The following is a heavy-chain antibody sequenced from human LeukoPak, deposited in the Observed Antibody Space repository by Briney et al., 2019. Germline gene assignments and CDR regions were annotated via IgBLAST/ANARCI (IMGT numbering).Heavy chain of an antibody. D-gene: IGHD4-11*01. CDR3: ARDGYSNYLFDY. J-gene: IGHJ4*02. V-gene: IGHV4-59*01. Sequence: PSETLSLTCTVSGGSISSYYWSWIRQPPGKGLEWIGYIYYSGSTNYNPSLKSRVTISVDTSKNQFSLKLSSVTAADTAVYYCARDGYSNYLFDYWGQGTLVTVSS. CDR1: GGSISSYY. CDR2: IYYSGST.